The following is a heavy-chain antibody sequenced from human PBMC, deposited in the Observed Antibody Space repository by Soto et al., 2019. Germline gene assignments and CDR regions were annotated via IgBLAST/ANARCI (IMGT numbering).Heavy chain of an antibody. D-gene: IGHD3-10*01. Sequence: QVQLVESGGGVVQPGRSLRLSCAASGFTFTGFAMYWVRQAPGKGLEWVAVTSFDGSNEYYADFVEGRFTTSRDNSKNTPYPPMNSLRPEDTAGYYWARVTGFYGSGEIDYWGQGTLVTVSS. CDR1: GFTFTGFA. V-gene: IGHV3-30-3*01. CDR3: ARVTGFYGSGEIDY. J-gene: IGHJ4*02. CDR2: TSFDGSNE.